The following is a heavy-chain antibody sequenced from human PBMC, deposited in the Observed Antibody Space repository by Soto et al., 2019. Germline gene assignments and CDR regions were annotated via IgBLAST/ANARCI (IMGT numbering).Heavy chain of an antibody. V-gene: IGHV1-58*01. CDR1: GFTFSNSA. Sequence: SVKVSCKTSGFTFSNSAVQWVRQARGQRLEWIGWIIVGNGQTKSAQNLQERMIITRDMSTSTAYMELSSLRSEDTAVYYCAAELYSGGICCSFDICGQLTMVTVSS. J-gene: IGHJ3*02. D-gene: IGHD2-21*01. CDR2: IIVGNGQT. CDR3: AAELYSGGICCSFDI.